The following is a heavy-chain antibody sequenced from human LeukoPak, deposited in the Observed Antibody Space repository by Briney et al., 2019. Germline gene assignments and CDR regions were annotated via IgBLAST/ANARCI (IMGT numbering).Heavy chain of an antibody. Sequence: PGGSLRLSCVASGFIVSSHYMSWVRQPPGKGLEWVSVIYSSGSTYYADSVRGRVTISRDSSENTVYLQMNSLRTEDTAVYYCARDYGGAFRGWFDPWGQGTLVTVSS. V-gene: IGHV3-66*03. CDR1: GFIVSSHY. CDR2: IYSSGST. D-gene: IGHD4-23*01. J-gene: IGHJ5*02. CDR3: ARDYGGAFRGWFDP.